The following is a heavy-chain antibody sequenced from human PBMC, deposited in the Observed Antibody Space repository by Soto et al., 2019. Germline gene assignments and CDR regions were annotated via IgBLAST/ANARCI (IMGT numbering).Heavy chain of an antibody. CDR2: IYYSGNT. D-gene: IGHD2-2*01. CDR1: GGSISSSSYY. J-gene: IGHJ3*02. CDR3: ARTVVVPAPVAFDI. Sequence: SETLSLTCTVSGGSISSSSYYWGWIRQPPGKGLEWIGSIYYSGNTYYNPSLKSRVTISVDTSKNQFSLKLSSVTAADTAVYYCARTVVVPAPVAFDIRGQGTMVTV. V-gene: IGHV4-39*01.